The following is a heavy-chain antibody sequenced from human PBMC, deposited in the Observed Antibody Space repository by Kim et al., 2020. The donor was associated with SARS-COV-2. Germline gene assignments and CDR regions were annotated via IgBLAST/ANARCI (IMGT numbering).Heavy chain of an antibody. Sequence: APSVKGRFTISRDNSKNTLYLQMNSLSADDTAVYYCAKGEKETWLAPSLDYWGQGTLVTVSS. CDR3: AKGEKETWLAPSLDY. D-gene: IGHD6-19*01. J-gene: IGHJ4*02. V-gene: IGHV3-30*02.